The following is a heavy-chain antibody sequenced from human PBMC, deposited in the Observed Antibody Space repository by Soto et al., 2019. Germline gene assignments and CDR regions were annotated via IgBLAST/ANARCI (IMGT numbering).Heavy chain of an antibody. J-gene: IGHJ4*02. CDR2: ISYDGSNK. D-gene: IGHD3-3*01. V-gene: IGHV3-30-3*01. CDR3: ARVTSMDYDFWSGYPSLDY. CDR1: GFTFSSYA. Sequence: PGGSLRLSCAASGFTFSSYAMHWVRQAPGKGLEWVAVISYDGSNKYYADSVKGRFTISRDNSKNTLYLQMNSLRAEDTAVYYCARVTSMDYDFWSGYPSLDYWGQGTLVTVSS.